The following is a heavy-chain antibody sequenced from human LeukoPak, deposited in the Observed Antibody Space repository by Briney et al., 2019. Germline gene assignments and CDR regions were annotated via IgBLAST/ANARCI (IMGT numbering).Heavy chain of an antibody. V-gene: IGHV1-69*13. CDR1: GGTFGSYA. D-gene: IGHD3-3*01. CDR2: IIPIFGTA. J-gene: IGHJ6*03. Sequence: SVKVSCKASGGTFGSYAISWVRQAPGQGLEWMGGIIPIFGTANYAQKFQGRVTITADESTSTAYMELSSLRSEDTAVYYCARERTYYDFWSGSPGYMDVWGKGTTVTVSS. CDR3: ARERTYYDFWSGSPGYMDV.